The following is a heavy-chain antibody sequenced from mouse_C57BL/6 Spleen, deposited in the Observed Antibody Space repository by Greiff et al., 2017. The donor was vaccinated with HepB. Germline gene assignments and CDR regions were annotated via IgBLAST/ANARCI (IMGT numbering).Heavy chain of an antibody. CDR3: ARRGPFAY. V-gene: IGHV1-82*01. CDR1: GYAFSSSW. Sequence: VQLQESGPELVKPGASVKISCKASGYAFSSSWMNWVKQRPGKGLEWIGRIYPGDGDTNYNGKFKGKATLTADKSSSTAYMQLSSLTSEDSAVYFCARRGPFAYWGQGTLVTVSA. J-gene: IGHJ3*01. CDR2: IYPGDGDT.